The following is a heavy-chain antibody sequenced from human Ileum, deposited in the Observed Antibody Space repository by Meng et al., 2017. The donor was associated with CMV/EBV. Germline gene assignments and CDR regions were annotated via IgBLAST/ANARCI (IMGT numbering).Heavy chain of an antibody. Sequence: GGSLRLSCAASGLNVSRSHLSWVRQAPGKGLEWVAVLYSGNGAYYADSVKGRFTITRDNSKNTLYLQMESLRAEDTAVYICARNGWEELVATADAFDLWGQGTRVNV. CDR2: LYSGNGA. CDR1: GLNVSRSH. D-gene: IGHD5-12*01. J-gene: IGHJ3*01. CDR3: ARNGWEELVATADAFDL. V-gene: IGHV3-53*01.